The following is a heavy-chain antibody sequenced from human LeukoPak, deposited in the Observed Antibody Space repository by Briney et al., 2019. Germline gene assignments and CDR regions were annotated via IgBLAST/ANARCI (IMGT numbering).Heavy chain of an antibody. CDR1: GGSISSYY. J-gene: IGHJ4*02. D-gene: IGHD5-24*01. Sequence: PSETLSLTCTVSGGSISSYYWSWIRQPAGKGLEWIGRIYTSGSTNYNPSLKSRVTMSVDTSKNQFSLKLSSVTAADTAAYYCASQLKDGYNNGVVYWGQGTLVTVSS. CDR3: ASQLKDGYNNGVVY. CDR2: IYTSGST. V-gene: IGHV4-4*07.